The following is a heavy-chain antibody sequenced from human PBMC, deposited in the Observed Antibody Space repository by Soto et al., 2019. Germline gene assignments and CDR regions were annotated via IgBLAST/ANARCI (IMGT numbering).Heavy chain of an antibody. CDR3: ARGLSVTLFDN. Sequence: QVQLQESGPGLVKPSQTLSLTCTVSGGSISTGGYYWTWIRQHPGKGLEWIGYIYYSGSTYYNPSLKSRVTISVETSKNQFSLKRSSVTAADTAVYYCARGLSVTLFDNWGQGTLVTVSS. J-gene: IGHJ4*02. CDR1: GGSISTGGYY. V-gene: IGHV4-31*03. D-gene: IGHD4-17*01. CDR2: IYYSGST.